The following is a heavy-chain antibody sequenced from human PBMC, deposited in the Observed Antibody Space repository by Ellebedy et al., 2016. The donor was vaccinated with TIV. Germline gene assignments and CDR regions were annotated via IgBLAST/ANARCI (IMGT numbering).Heavy chain of an antibody. CDR2: ISNTGST. CDR3: ARLTVTSYYYYYGMDV. J-gene: IGHJ6*02. V-gene: IGHV4-59*08. D-gene: IGHD4-17*01. CDR1: GASISTDF. Sequence: GSLRLSCTVSGASISTDFWSWIRQPPGKGLQWIAYISNTGSTNYNPSLKSRVTMSVDTSKNQFSLKLSSVTAADTAVYYCARLTVTSYYYYYGMDVWGQGTTVTVSS.